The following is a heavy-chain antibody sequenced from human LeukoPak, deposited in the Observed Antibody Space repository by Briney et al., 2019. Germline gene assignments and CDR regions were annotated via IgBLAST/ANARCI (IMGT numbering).Heavy chain of an antibody. V-gene: IGHV4-34*01. J-gene: IGHJ6*03. Sequence: SETLSLTCAVYGGSFSGYYWSWIRQPPGKGREWIGEINHSGSTNYNPSLKSRVTISVDTSKNQFSLKLSSVTAADTAVYYCARCLAPSGGSYYYYYMDVWGKGTTVTVSS. CDR1: GGSFSGYY. CDR3: ARCLAPSGGSYYYYYMDV. D-gene: IGHD1-14*01. CDR2: INHSGST.